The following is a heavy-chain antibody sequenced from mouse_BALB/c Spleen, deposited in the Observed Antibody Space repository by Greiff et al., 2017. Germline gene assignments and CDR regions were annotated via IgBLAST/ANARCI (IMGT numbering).Heavy chain of an antibody. CDR2: ISSGSSTI. D-gene: IGHD2-4*01. CDR1: GFTFSSFG. V-gene: IGHV5-17*02. Sequence: EVQLVESGGGLVQPGGSRKLSCAASGFTFSSFGMHWVRQAPEKGLEWVAYISSGSSTIYYADTVKGRFTISRDNPKNTLFLQMTSLRSEDTAMYYCARSYDYDDYAMDYWGQGTSVTVSS. CDR3: ARSYDYDDYAMDY. J-gene: IGHJ4*01.